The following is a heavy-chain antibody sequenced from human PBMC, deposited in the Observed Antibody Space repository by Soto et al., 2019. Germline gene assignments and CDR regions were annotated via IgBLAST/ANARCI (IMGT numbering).Heavy chain of an antibody. D-gene: IGHD6-19*01. V-gene: IGHV4-4*02. CDR3: ARHIAVTGTRGFDY. CDR2: IYHSGTA. CDR1: GGSISSSNW. Sequence: QVQLQESGPGLVKPSGTLSLTCAVSGGSISSSNWWSWVRQPPGKGLEWIGEIYHSGTANYNPSLKSRVTISMDTSNNQISLDLSSVTAAASAVYFCARHIAVTGTRGFDYWGQGTLVTVSS. J-gene: IGHJ4*02.